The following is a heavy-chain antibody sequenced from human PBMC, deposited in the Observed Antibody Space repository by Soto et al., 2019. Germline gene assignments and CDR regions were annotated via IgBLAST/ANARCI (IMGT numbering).Heavy chain of an antibody. CDR3: ARDFVVVAAAGRGSYYYYGMDV. D-gene: IGHD6-13*01. V-gene: IGHV3-53*01. J-gene: IGHJ6*02. Sequence: EVQLVESGGGLIQPGGSLRLSCAASGFTVSSNYMSWVRQAPGKGLEWVSVIHSGGSTYYADSVKGRFTISRDNSKNTLYLQMNSLRAEDTAVYYCARDFVVVAAAGRGSYYYYGMDVWGQGTTVTVSS. CDR1: GFTVSSNY. CDR2: IHSGGST.